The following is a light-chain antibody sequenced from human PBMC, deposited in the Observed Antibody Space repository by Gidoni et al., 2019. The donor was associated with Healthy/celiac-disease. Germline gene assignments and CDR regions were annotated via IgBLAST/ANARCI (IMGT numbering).Light chain of an antibody. CDR3: FSYAGSSTEV. CDR2: EGS. Sequence: QSALTQPASVSGSPGQSITISCTGTSSDVGSYNLVSWYQQQPGKAPKLMIYEGSKRPSGVSNRFSGSKSGNTASLTISGLQAEDEADYYCFSYAGSSTEVFGGGTKLTVL. V-gene: IGLV2-23*01. CDR1: SSDVGSYNL. J-gene: IGLJ3*02.